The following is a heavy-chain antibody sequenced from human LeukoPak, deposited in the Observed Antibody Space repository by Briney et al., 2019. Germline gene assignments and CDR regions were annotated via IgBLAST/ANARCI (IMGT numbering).Heavy chain of an antibody. J-gene: IGHJ5*02. CDR2: IYWNDDK. CDR3: ARIIITTRMINWFDP. Sequence: SGPTLVKPTQTLTLTCTFSGFSLSTSGVGVGWIRQPPGKALEWLALIYWNDDKRYSPSLKSRLTITNDTSKNQVVLTITNMDPVDTATYYCARIIITTRMINWFDPWGQGTLVTVSS. D-gene: IGHD3-22*01. V-gene: IGHV2-5*01. CDR1: GFSLSTSGVG.